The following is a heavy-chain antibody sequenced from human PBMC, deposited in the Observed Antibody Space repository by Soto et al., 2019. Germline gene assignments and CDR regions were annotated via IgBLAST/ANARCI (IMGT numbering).Heavy chain of an antibody. CDR3: ARSATSGDEHFMDS. J-gene: IGHJ4*02. D-gene: IGHD7-27*01. V-gene: IGHV1-45*02. CDR1: GWIFTFQY. Sequence: QMHLLQSGAEVKKTGSSVKISCKTSGWIFTFQYLHWVRQAPGQGLEWLGCITPYNGAVKYSQRFQDRISTTRPNTFTPLFLEVSDLRSEDTGLYYCARSATSGDEHFMDSWGQGTMVTVSS. CDR2: ITPYNGAV.